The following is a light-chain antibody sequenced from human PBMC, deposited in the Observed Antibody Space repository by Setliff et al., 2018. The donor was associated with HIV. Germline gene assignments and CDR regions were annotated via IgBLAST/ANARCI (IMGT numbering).Light chain of an antibody. J-gene: IGLJ1*01. Sequence: QSALTQPASVSGSPGQSITISCSGTSSDVGSYNFVSWYQQHPGKAPQLIIYDVSQRPSGVSSRFSGSKSGNTASLTISGLQAEDRADYYCQSYDNSLSGSAVFGTGTKVTVL. V-gene: IGLV2-14*03. CDR1: SSDVGSYNF. CDR2: DVS. CDR3: QSYDNSLSGSAV.